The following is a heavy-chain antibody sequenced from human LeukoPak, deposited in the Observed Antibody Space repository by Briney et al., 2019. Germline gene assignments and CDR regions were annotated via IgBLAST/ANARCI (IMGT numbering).Heavy chain of an antibody. Sequence: SVKVSCKASGGTFSSYAISWVRQAPGQGLEWMGRIIPILGIANYAQKFQGIVTITADKSTSTAYMELSSLRSEDTAVYYCAREWLNYYGSGSYYGMGVWGQGTTVTVSS. D-gene: IGHD3-10*01. V-gene: IGHV1-69*04. CDR2: IIPILGIA. J-gene: IGHJ6*02. CDR3: AREWLNYYGSGSYYGMGV. CDR1: GGTFSSYA.